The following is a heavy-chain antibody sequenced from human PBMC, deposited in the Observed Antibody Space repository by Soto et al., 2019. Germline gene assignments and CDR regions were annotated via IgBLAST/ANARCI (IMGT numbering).Heavy chain of an antibody. D-gene: IGHD3-10*01. V-gene: IGHV1-18*01. J-gene: IGHJ3*02. CDR3: ARVAYGTRENAFDI. CDR1: GYTFTSYG. CDR2: ISAYNGNT. Sequence: ASVKVSCKASGYTFTSYGISWVQQAPGQGLEWMGWISAYNGNTNYAQKLQGRVTMTTDTSTSTAYMELRSLRSDDTAVYYCARVAYGTRENAFDIWGQGTMVTVSS.